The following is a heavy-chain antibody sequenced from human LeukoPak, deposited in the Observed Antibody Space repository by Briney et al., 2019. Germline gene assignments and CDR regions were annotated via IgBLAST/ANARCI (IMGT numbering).Heavy chain of an antibody. Sequence: SETLSLTCTVSGGSISSYYWSWIRQPPGKGLEWIGYIYYSGSTNYNPSLKSRVTISVDTSKNQFSLKLSSVTAADTAVYYCAREAIYSYGSYYFDYWGQGTLVTVSS. CDR3: AREAIYSYGSYYFDY. CDR2: IYYSGST. D-gene: IGHD5-18*01. CDR1: GGSISSYY. J-gene: IGHJ4*02. V-gene: IGHV4-59*01.